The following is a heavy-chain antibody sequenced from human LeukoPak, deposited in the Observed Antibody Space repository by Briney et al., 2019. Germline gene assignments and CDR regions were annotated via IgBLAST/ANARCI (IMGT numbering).Heavy chain of an antibody. CDR1: GGSISSSSYY. CDR3: ASLYYDYVWGSYP. CDR2: LYYRGST. Sequence: PSETLSLTCTVSGGSISSSSYYWGWIRQPPGKGREWIGSLYYRGSTYYNPSLKRRVTISVDTSKNQLSLQLSSVTAEDTAVYYCASLYYDYVWGSYPWGQGTLVTVSS. D-gene: IGHD3-16*01. V-gene: IGHV4-39*01. J-gene: IGHJ5*02.